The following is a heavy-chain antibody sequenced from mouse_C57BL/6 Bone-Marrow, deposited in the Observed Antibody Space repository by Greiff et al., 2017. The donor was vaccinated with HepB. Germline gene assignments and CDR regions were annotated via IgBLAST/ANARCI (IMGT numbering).Heavy chain of an antibody. D-gene: IGHD2-3*01. Sequence: EVQLQQSGAELVRPGASVKLSCTASGFNIKDDYMHWVKQRPEQGLEWIGWIDPENGDTEYASKFQGKATITADTSSNTAYRQLSSLTSEDTAVYYCTTTYDGDHGGYFDVWGTGTTVTVSS. J-gene: IGHJ1*03. CDR1: GFNIKDDY. CDR2: IDPENGDT. CDR3: TTTYDGDHGGYFDV. V-gene: IGHV14-4*01.